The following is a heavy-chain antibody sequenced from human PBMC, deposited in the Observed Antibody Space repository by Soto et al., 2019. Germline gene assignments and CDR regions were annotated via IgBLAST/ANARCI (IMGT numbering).Heavy chain of an antibody. J-gene: IGHJ5*02. CDR1: GYTFTSYD. CDR3: ARARRITGNITYNWFDP. CDR2: MNPNSGNT. D-gene: IGHD1-20*01. Sequence: ASVKVSCKASGYTFTSYDINWVRQATGQGLEWMGWMNPNSGNTGYAQKFQGRVTMTRNTSISTAYMELSSLRSEDTAVYYCARARRITGNITYNWFDPRGQGTLVTVSS. V-gene: IGHV1-8*01.